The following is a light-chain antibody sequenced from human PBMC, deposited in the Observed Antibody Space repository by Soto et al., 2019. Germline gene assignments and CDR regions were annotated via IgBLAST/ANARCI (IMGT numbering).Light chain of an antibody. CDR2: TAS. Sequence: DIQMTQSPSSLSASVGDRVTITCRASQSISSSLNWYQQKPGKAPKLLIYTASFLQGGVPSRFSGSGSGTDFNLTITSLQREDFATYSCQQGYKTPYTFGQGTK. CDR1: QSISSS. V-gene: IGKV1-39*01. J-gene: IGKJ2*01. CDR3: QQGYKTPYT.